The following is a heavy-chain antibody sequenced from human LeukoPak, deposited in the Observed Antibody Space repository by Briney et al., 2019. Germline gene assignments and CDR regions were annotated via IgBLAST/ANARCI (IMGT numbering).Heavy chain of an antibody. CDR1: GYTLTELS. J-gene: IGHJ1*01. Sequence: SVTVSCKVSGYTLTELSMHWVRQAPGQGREWMGRIIPILGIANYAQKFQGRVTITADKSTSTAYMELSSLRSEDTAVYYCAREDCSGGSCFEYFQHWGQGTLVTVSS. CDR2: IIPILGIA. CDR3: AREDCSGGSCFEYFQH. D-gene: IGHD2-15*01. V-gene: IGHV1-69*10.